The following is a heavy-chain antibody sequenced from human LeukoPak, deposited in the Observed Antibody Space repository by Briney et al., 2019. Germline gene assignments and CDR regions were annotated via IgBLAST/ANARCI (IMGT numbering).Heavy chain of an antibody. CDR2: IWYDGSNK. D-gene: IGHD2-15*01. J-gene: IGHJ4*02. V-gene: IGHV3-33*06. Sequence: PGRSLRLSCAASGFTFSSYGMHWVRQAPGKGLEWVAVIWYDGSNKYYADSVKGRFTISKDNCKNALYLQTTRLRAEDTAVYYCANAGGKISYWGQGTLVTVSS. CDR1: GFTFSSYG. CDR3: ANAGGKISY.